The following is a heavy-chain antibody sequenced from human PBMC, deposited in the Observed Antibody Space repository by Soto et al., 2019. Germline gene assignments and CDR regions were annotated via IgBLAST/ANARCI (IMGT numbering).Heavy chain of an antibody. D-gene: IGHD3-16*02. J-gene: IGHJ4*02. V-gene: IGHV1-18*01. CDR1: GYTFTSYG. CDR2: ISAYNGNT. CDR3: ARVGRMITFGGVIRGDY. Sequence: QVQLVQSGAEVKKPGASVKVSCKASGYTFTSYGISWVRQAPGQGLEWMGWISAYNGNTNYAQKLQGRVTMTTDTATSTAYMELRSLSSDDTAVYYCARVGRMITFGGVIRGDYWGQGTLVTVSS.